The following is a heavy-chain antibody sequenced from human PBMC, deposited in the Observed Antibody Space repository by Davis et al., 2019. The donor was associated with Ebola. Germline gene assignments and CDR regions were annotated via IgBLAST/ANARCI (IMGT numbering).Heavy chain of an antibody. D-gene: IGHD1-20*01. CDR3: ASLRRTITGMDDAFDI. V-gene: IGHV5-51*01. Sequence: GGSLRLSCKGSGYGFTNYWIGWVRQMPGKGLEWMGFIFPDDSDATYRPSFRGQVTISADISIRTAYLQWSGLKASDTAMYYCASLRRTITGMDDAFDIWGQGTMVTVSS. CDR1: GYGFTNYW. J-gene: IGHJ3*02. CDR2: IFPDDSDA.